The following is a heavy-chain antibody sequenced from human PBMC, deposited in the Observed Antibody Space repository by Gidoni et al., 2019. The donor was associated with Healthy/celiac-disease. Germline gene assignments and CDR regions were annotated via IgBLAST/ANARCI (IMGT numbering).Heavy chain of an antibody. CDR3: AGRDGYNRGEDYYYYGMDV. V-gene: IGHV3-53*01. CDR2: IYSGGST. CDR1: GLTVSSNY. D-gene: IGHD5-12*01. J-gene: IGHJ6*02. Sequence: VQLVESGGGLIQPGGSRRLSWAASGLTVSSNYMSWVRQAPGRGLGWVSVIYSGGSTYYADSVKGRFTISRDKSKTTLCLQMNGLRAEDTAVYYCAGRDGYNRGEDYYYYGMDVWGQGTTVTVSS.